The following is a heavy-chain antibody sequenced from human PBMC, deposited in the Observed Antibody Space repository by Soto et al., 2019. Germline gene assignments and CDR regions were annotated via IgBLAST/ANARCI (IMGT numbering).Heavy chain of an antibody. CDR2: ISYDGSNT. V-gene: IGHV3-30-3*01. CDR3: ARGFGPFNETFPDH. CDR1: EFAFSSYA. Sequence: QVQLVESGGGVVQPGTSLRLSCAASEFAFSSYAMTWVRQAPGKGLEWLAIISYDGSNTFYGDSVKGRFTISRDNSRSTLFLHLSSLPPCDPAMYFFARGFGPFNETFPDHWGQGTLVIVSS. D-gene: IGHD1-1*01. J-gene: IGHJ4*02.